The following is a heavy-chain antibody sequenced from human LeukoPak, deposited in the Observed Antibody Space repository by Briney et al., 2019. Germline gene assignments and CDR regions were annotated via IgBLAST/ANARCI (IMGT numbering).Heavy chain of an antibody. CDR3: ARRDDSRYYFDY. J-gene: IGHJ4*02. V-gene: IGHV1-46*01. Sequence: APVKVSCKASGYTFTSYYMHWVRQAPGQGLEWMGIINPSGGSTTYAQKFQGRVTLTRDTSTGTVYMDLSSLRSEDTAVYYCARRDDSRYYFDYWGQGTLVTVSS. CDR2: INPSGGST. D-gene: IGHD3-22*01. CDR1: GYTFTSYY.